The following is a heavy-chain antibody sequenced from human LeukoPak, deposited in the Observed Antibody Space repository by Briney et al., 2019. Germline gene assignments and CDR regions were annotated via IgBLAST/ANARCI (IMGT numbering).Heavy chain of an antibody. J-gene: IGHJ4*02. V-gene: IGHV3-21*01. CDR3: ARQDGDALYYFDS. Sequence: SGGSLRLSCAASGFTFSSYSMNWVRQAPGKGLEWVSSISSGSSYIYYADSVKGRFTISRDNAKNSLYLQMNSLRAEDTAVYYCARQDGDALYYFDSWGQGTLVTVSS. CDR1: GFTFSSYS. CDR2: ISSGSSYI. D-gene: IGHD3-10*01.